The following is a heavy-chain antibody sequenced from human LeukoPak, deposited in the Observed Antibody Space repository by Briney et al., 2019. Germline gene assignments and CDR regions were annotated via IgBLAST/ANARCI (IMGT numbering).Heavy chain of an antibody. CDR2: IYYSGST. V-gene: IGHV4-59*08. Sequence: PSETLSLTCTASGGSISSDYRSWIRQPPGKGLEWIGYIYYSGSTNYNPSLKSRVTISVDTSKNQFSLKLSSVTAADTAVYYCARFQRAYYYDSSGYLDYWGQGTPVTVSS. CDR1: GGSISSDY. CDR3: ARFQRAYYYDSSGYLDY. J-gene: IGHJ4*02. D-gene: IGHD3-22*01.